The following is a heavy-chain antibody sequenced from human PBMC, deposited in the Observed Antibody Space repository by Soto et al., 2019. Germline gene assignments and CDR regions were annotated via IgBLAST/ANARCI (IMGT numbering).Heavy chain of an antibody. J-gene: IGHJ3*02. V-gene: IGHV1-69*13. CDR3: ARVRPYYYDSSGYAFDI. D-gene: IGHD3-22*01. CDR2: IIPIFGTA. CDR1: GGAFSSYA. Sequence: SVKVSCKASGGAFSSYAISWVRQAPGQGLEWMGGIIPIFGTANYAQKFQGRVTITADESTSTAYMELSSLRSEDTAVYYCARVRPYYYDSSGYAFDIWGQGTMVTVSS.